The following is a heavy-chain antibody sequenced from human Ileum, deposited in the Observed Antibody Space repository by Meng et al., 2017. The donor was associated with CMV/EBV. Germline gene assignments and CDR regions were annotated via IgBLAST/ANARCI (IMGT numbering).Heavy chain of an antibody. J-gene: IGHJ4*02. CDR2: IYWNDDN. CDR3: AHRWGGYNWNDGDFDY. Sequence: TLQGFGPSFVTTNWTPTLAFTFSGFALSPSAWVVGWLRPPPGKALGWLAFIYWNDDNRFSPSLKSRLTVIKDTSKNQVILIMTNLDPVDTATYYCAHRWGGYNWNDGDFDYWGPGTLVTVSS. CDR1: GFALSPSAWV. D-gene: IGHD1-20*01. V-gene: IGHV2-5*01.